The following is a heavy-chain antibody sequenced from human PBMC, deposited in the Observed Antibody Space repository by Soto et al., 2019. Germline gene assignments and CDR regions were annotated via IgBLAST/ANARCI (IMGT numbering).Heavy chain of an antibody. D-gene: IGHD3-16*01. Sequence: SETLSLTCSVSGGSISSGYWTWIRHPPGKGLEWIGYIYLGGSINYNPSLKSRVIISVDTAKNQFSLKLSSVTAADSAVYYCARQSVLMLGGVMARPWFDPWGQGTLVTVSS. CDR3: ARQSVLMLGGVMARPWFDP. CDR2: IYLGGSI. J-gene: IGHJ5*02. CDR1: GGSISSGY. V-gene: IGHV4-59*08.